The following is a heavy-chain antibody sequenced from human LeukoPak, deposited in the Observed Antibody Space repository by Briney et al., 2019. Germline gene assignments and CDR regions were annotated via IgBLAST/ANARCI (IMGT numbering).Heavy chain of an antibody. J-gene: IGHJ6*02. V-gene: IGHV1-69*01. Sequence: SVKVSCKTSGGTFSSYAISWVRQAPGQGLEWMGGIIPIFGTANYAQKFQGRVTITADESTSTAYMELSSLRSEDTAVYYCASPARAGGSGWYADPYGMDVWGQGTTVTVSS. CDR3: ASPARAGGSGWYADPYGMDV. CDR1: GGTFSSYA. CDR2: IIPIFGTA. D-gene: IGHD6-19*01.